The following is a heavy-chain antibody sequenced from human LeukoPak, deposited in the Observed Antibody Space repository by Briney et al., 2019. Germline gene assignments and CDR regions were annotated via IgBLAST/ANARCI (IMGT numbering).Heavy chain of an antibody. Sequence: SVKVSCKASGYTFTSYGISWVRQAPGQGLEWMGGIIPIFGTANYAQKFQGRVTITADESTSTAYMEPSSLRSEDTAVYYCARDEGLERRRDYFDYWGQGTLVTVSS. CDR2: IIPIFGTA. CDR3: ARDEGLERRRDYFDY. CDR1: GYTFTSYG. D-gene: IGHD1-1*01. V-gene: IGHV1-69*13. J-gene: IGHJ4*02.